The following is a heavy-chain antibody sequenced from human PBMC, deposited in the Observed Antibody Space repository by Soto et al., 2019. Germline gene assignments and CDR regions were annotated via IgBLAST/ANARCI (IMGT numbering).Heavy chain of an antibody. CDR3: AREATYCSGGSCYEYKTIGFDP. J-gene: IGHJ5*02. CDR1: RDSISTYY. D-gene: IGHD2-15*01. V-gene: IGHV4-59*01. Sequence: PSETLSLTCTVSRDSISTYYWSWIRQPPGKGLEWLGSIHYSGSTNYNPSLKSRVTISVDTSKNQFSLKVNSVTAADTAVYYCAREATYCSGGSCYEYKTIGFDPWGQGTLVTVSS. CDR2: IHYSGST.